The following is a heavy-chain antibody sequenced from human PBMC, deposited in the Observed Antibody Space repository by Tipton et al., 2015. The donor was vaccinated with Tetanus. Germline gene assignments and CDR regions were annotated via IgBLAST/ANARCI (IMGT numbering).Heavy chain of an antibody. CDR1: GFTFSNSG. CDR2: ISYDGNYQ. D-gene: IGHD2-2*02. Sequence: SLRLSCAASGFTFSNSGVHWVRQAPGKGLEWVAIISYDGNYQSYAESVKGRFTISRDNSKSSLFLQMNGLRAEDTAVYYCIYTISGSALEFWGQGPPVPVSS. V-gene: IGHV3-30*03. CDR3: IYTISGSALEF. J-gene: IGHJ1*01.